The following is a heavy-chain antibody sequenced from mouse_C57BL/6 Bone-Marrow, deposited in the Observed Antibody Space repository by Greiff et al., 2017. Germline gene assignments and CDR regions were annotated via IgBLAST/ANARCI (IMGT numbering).Heavy chain of an antibody. V-gene: IGHV1-42*01. CDR3: ARSNYGSSSWFAY. Sequence: VHVKQSGPELVKPGASVKISCKASGYSFTGYYMNWVKQSPEKSLEWIGEINPSTGGTTYNQKFKAKATLTVDKSSSTAYMQLKSLTSEDSAVYYCARSNYGSSSWFAYWGQGTLVTVSA. CDR2: INPSTGGT. J-gene: IGHJ3*01. D-gene: IGHD1-1*01. CDR1: GYSFTGYY.